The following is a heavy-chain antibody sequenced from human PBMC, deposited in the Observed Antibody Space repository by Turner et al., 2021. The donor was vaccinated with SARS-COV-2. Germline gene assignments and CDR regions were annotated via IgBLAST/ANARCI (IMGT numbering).Heavy chain of an antibody. CDR3: ARVSGYCSGGSCAPFDY. D-gene: IGHD2-15*01. CDR2: IYFSGST. CDR1: GGPISSYDYY. J-gene: IGHJ4*02. V-gene: IGHV4-30-4*01. Sequence: QVQLQESGPGLVKPSQTLSLTCTVSGGPISSYDYYWSWIRQPPGKGLEWIGYIYFSGSTYYNPSLKSRVTISVDTSKNQFSLKLSSVTAADTAVYYCARVSGYCSGGSCAPFDYWGQGTLLTVSS.